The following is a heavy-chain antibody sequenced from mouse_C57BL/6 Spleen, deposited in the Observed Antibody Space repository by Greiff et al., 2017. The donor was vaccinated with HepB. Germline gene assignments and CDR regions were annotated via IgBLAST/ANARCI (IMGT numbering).Heavy chain of an antibody. CDR1: GFSFNTYA. V-gene: IGHV10-1*01. CDR3: VREGLLRGFYYAMDY. J-gene: IGHJ4*01. D-gene: IGHD1-1*01. Sequence: EVHLVESGGGLVQPKGSLKLSCAASGFSFNTYAMNWVRQAPGKGLEWVARIRSKSNNYATYYADSVKDRFTISRDDSESMLYLQMNNLKTEDTAMYYCVREGLLRGFYYAMDYWGQGTSVTVSS. CDR2: IRSKSNNYAT.